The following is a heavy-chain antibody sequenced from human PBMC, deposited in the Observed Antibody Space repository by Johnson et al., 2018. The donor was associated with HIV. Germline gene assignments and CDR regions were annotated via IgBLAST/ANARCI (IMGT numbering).Heavy chain of an antibody. CDR3: ARVAPAHDAFDI. V-gene: IGHV3-30*04. J-gene: IGHJ3*02. CDR2: ISYDGSNK. Sequence: QVLLVESGGGVVQPGRSLRLSCAASGFTFSSYAMHWVRQAPGKGLEWVAVISYDGSNKYYADSVKGRFTISRDNSKNTLYLQMNSLRAEDTAVYYWARVAPAHDAFDIWGQGTMVTVSS. CDR1: GFTFSSYA. D-gene: IGHD2-2*01.